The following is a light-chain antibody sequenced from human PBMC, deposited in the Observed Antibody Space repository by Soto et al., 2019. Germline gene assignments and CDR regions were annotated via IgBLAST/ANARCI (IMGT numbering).Light chain of an antibody. CDR2: EVS. V-gene: IGLV2-23*02. Sequence: QSALTQPASVSGSPGQSITISCTGTSSDVGSYNLVSWYQQHPGKAPKLIISEVSKRPSGISDRFSGSKSGSTASLTISGLQPEDEADYYCCSYAGTGTHTGFGGGTQLTVL. CDR3: CSYAGTGTHTG. J-gene: IGLJ7*01. CDR1: SSDVGSYNL.